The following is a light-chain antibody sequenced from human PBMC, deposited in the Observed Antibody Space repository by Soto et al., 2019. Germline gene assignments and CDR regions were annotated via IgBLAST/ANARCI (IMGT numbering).Light chain of an antibody. V-gene: IGKV3D-15*01. CDR1: QSVDRN. Sequence: EIVMTQSPGTLSVSTEEGATLSCRASQSVDRNLAWYQQKPGQAPRLLIYGASTRPTGIPDRFSGSGSGTEFTLTISSLQSEDFAVYYCQQYNNWPRTFGQGTKVDIK. CDR3: QQYNNWPRT. CDR2: GAS. J-gene: IGKJ1*01.